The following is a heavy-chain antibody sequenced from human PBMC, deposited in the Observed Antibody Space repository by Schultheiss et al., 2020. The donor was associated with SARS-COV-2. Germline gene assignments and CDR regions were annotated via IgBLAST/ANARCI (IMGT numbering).Heavy chain of an antibody. D-gene: IGHD3-22*01. CDR1: EFILDDSG. CDR3: ARVVVVGVNDY. CDR2: ISSSSSYI. Sequence: GGSLRLSCAASEFILDDSGMTWVRQPLGKGLDWVSSISSSSSYIYYADSVKGRFTISRDNAKNSLYLQMNSLRTEDTALYHCARVVVVGVNDYWGQGTLVTVSS. J-gene: IGHJ4*02. V-gene: IGHV3-21*01.